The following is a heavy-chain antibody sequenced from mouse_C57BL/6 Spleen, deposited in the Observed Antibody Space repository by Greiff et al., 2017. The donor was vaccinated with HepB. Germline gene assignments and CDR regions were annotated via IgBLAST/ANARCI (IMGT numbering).Heavy chain of an antibody. D-gene: IGHD1-1*01. CDR3: ATITTVVSDV. CDR2: IYPRDGST. J-gene: IGHJ1*03. CDR1: GYTFTSYD. Sequence: VKLMESGPELVKPGASVKLSCKASGYTFTSYDINWVKQRPGQGLEWIGWIYPRDGSTKYNEKFKGKATLTVDTSSSTAYMELHSLTSEDSAVYFCATITTVVSDVWGTGTTVTVSS. V-gene: IGHV1-85*01.